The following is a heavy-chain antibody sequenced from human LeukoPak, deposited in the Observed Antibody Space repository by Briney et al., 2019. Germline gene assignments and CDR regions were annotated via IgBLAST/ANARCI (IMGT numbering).Heavy chain of an antibody. V-gene: IGHV3-30*04. CDR3: ARDGYSSGWHDY. CDR2: ISYDGSNK. Sequence: PAGSLTLSCAASGFTISSYAMHWVRQAPGKGLEWVAVISYDGSNKYYADSVKGRFTISRDNSKNTLYLQMNSLRAEDTAVYDCARDGYSSGWHDYWGQGTLVTVSS. CDR1: GFTISSYA. D-gene: IGHD6-19*01. J-gene: IGHJ4*02.